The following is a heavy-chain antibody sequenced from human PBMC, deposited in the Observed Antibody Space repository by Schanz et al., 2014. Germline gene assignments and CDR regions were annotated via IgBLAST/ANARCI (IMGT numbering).Heavy chain of an antibody. CDR2: IWSDGSGK. V-gene: IGHV3-33*01. CDR3: ARDSGPYYDKSMDV. J-gene: IGHJ6*02. D-gene: IGHD3-9*01. CDR1: GFSLNTYG. Sequence: VQLVESGGGVVQPGTSLILSCSVSGFSLNTYGIHWFRQPAGKGLEWVAVIWSDGSGKYYADSVKGRFTISRDSPKNTLYLQMNSLRAEDTALYYCARDSGPYYDKSMDVWGQGTTVAVSS.